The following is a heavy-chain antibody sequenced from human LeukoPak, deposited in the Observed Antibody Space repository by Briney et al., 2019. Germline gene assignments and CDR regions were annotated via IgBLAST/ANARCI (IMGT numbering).Heavy chain of an antibody. J-gene: IGHJ5*02. V-gene: IGHV5-10-1*01. CDR1: GYSFTSYW. D-gene: IGHD2-15*01. Sequence: GESLKISCKGSGYSFTSYWISWVRQMPGKGLEWMGRIDPSDSYTNYSPSFQGHVTISADESISTAYLQWSSLKASDTAMYYCARQDCSGGSCFRNYWFDPWGQGTLVTVSS. CDR2: IDPSDSYT. CDR3: ARQDCSGGSCFRNYWFDP.